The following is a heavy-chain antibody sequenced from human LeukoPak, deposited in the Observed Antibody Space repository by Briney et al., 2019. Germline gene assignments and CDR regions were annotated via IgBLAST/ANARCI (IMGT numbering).Heavy chain of an antibody. D-gene: IGHD1-26*01. V-gene: IGHV3-7*01. CDR1: GFTFSSYW. CDR2: IKQDGSEK. Sequence: TGGSLRLSCAASGFTFSSYWMSWVRQAPGKGLEWVANIKQDGSEKYYVDSVKGRFTISRDNAKNSLYLQMNSLRAEDTAVYYCARPSALGAPGWFDPWGQGTLVTVSS. CDR3: ARPSALGAPGWFDP. J-gene: IGHJ5*02.